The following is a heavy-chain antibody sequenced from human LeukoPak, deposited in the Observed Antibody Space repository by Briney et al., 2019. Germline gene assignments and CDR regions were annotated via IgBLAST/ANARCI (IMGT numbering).Heavy chain of an antibody. Sequence: SETLSLTCTVSGDSINNYYWSWIRQSPGKGLEWIGYIFYSGFGNYNPSLKSRVTILVDRSKKRFSLELRSVTAADTAVYHCARGYCVGDSCYNAFSSWGPGTMVTVSS. J-gene: IGHJ3*01. V-gene: IGHV4-59*01. CDR2: IFYSGFG. D-gene: IGHD2-15*01. CDR3: ARGYCVGDSCYNAFSS. CDR1: GDSINNYY.